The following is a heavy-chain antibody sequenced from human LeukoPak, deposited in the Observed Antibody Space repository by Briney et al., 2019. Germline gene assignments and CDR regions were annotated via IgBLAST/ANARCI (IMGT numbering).Heavy chain of an antibody. CDR1: GGSITSGSYH. D-gene: IGHD6-19*01. V-gene: IGHV4-39*01. CDR3: ARSKSYSSGWTDFDC. CDR2: TYYTGSA. Sequence: SETLSLTCTVSGGSITSGSYHWGWIRQSPGKGLEWIGNTYYTGSAYYRPSLQSRVSISVDTSKKEFSLKLTSVTAADTAVYYCARSKSYSSGWTDFDCWGQGTLVTVSS. J-gene: IGHJ4*02.